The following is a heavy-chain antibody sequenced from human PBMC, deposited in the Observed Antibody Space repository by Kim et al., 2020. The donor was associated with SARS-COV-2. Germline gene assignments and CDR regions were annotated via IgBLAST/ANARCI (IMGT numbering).Heavy chain of an antibody. CDR2: ISYDGSNK. J-gene: IGHJ3*02. D-gene: IGHD3-10*01. CDR1: GFTFSSYG. Sequence: GGSLRLSCAASGFTFSSYGMHWVRQAPGKGLEWVAVISYDGSNKYYADSVKGRFTISRDNSKNTLYLQMNSLRAEDTAVYYCARTQLWFGELFHDAFDIWGQGTMVTVSS. V-gene: IGHV3-33*05. CDR3: ARTQLWFGELFHDAFDI.